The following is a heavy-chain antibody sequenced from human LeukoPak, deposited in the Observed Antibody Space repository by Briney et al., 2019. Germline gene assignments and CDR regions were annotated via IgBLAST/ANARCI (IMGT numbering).Heavy chain of an antibody. CDR1: GGSISSYY. D-gene: IGHD6-13*01. CDR3: ARIAAAGMAFDI. Sequence: SETLSLTCTVSGGSISSYYWSWIRQPPGKGLEWIGYIYYSGSTYYNPSLKSRVTISVDTSKNQFSLKLSSVTAADTAVFYCARIAAAGMAFDIWGQGTMVTVSS. V-gene: IGHV4-59*12. CDR2: IYYSGST. J-gene: IGHJ3*02.